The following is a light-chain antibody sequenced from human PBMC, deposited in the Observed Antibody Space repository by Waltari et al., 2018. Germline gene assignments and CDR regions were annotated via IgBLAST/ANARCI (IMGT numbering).Light chain of an antibody. J-gene: IGLJ1*01. Sequence: QSALTHPASVSGSPGQSITTSCTGTSSDVGGYNYVSWYQQPPGKTPKLMIYDVSKRPSGVSNRFSGSKSGNTASLTISGLQAEDEADYYCCSYAGSSAVFGTGTKVTVL. CDR2: DVS. CDR1: SSDVGGYNY. V-gene: IGLV2-23*02. CDR3: CSYAGSSAV.